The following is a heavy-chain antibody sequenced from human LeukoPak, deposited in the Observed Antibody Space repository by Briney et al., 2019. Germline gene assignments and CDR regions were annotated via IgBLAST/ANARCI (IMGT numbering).Heavy chain of an antibody. D-gene: IGHD3-3*01. CDR1: GGSISSYY. CDR2: IYTSGST. V-gene: IGHV4-4*07. CDR3: AREGTSFAIGYDFWSGETQPFDY. J-gene: IGHJ4*02. Sequence: SETLSLTCTVSGGSISSYYWSWIRQPAGKGLEWIGRIYTSGSTNYNLSLKSRVTMSVDTSKNQFSLKLSSVTAADTAVYYCAREGTSFAIGYDFWSGETQPFDYWGQGTLVTVSS.